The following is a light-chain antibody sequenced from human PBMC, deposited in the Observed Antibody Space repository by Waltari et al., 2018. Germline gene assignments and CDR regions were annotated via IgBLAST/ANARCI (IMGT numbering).Light chain of an antibody. CDR1: SIDVGNYNH. V-gene: IGLV2-23*02. J-gene: IGLJ2*01. CDR2: EVT. Sequence: QSALTQPASVSGSLGQSTTISCTGTSIDVGNYNHFSWFQHQPGFAPKLIIYEVTKRPSGISNRFSGSKSGNTAALTISGLHAEDEAEYHCCSFVYGGSVVFGGGTKLTVL. CDR3: CSFVYGGSVV.